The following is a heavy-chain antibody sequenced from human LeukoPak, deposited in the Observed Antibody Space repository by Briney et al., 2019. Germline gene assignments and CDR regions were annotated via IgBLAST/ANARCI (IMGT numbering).Heavy chain of an antibody. Sequence: SVKVSCKTSGGTFSSYAISWVRQAPGQGLEWMGGIIPIFGTANYAQKFQGRVTITADESTSTAYMELSSLRSEDTAVYYCARGGPPNPKNYYYYYGMDVWGKGTTVTVSS. D-gene: IGHD3-10*01. CDR3: ARGGPPNPKNYYYYYGMDV. V-gene: IGHV1-69*13. CDR1: GGTFSSYA. CDR2: IIPIFGTA. J-gene: IGHJ6*04.